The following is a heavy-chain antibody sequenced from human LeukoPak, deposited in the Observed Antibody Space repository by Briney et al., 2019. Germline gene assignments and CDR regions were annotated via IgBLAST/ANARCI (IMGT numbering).Heavy chain of an antibody. J-gene: IGHJ4*02. D-gene: IGHD2-21*01. Sequence: GGSLSLSCAASGFTFNDASLSWVRQPPGKGLDWVGRIKSKSDGKTTDYAAPVKGRFTISRDDSINTLYLQINSLKTGDTAVYYCTTDIQDYWGQGTLVTVSS. CDR3: TTDIQDY. CDR1: GFTFNDAS. CDR2: IKSKSDGKTT. V-gene: IGHV3-15*01.